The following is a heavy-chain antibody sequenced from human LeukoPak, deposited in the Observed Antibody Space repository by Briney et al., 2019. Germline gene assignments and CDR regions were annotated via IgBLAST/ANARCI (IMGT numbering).Heavy chain of an antibody. CDR1: GFTLSSYW. CDR2: IKQDGSEK. CDR3: ARWCSMGTVLRFLEWHAFDI. D-gene: IGHD3-3*01. Sequence: GGSLRLSCAASGFTLSSYWMSWVRQAPGKGLGWVANIKQDGSEKYYVESVKGRFTISRDNAKNSVYLEMNSLGAEDTAVYYCARWCSMGTVLRFLEWHAFDIWGQGTMVTVSS. V-gene: IGHV3-7*01. J-gene: IGHJ3*02.